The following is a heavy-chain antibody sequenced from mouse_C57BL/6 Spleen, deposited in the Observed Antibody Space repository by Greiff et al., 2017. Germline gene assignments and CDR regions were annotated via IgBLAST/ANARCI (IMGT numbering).Heavy chain of an antibody. CDR3: AREDYGSSYYYAMDH. CDR2: ISYDGSN. Sequence: EVQLVESGPGLVKPSQSLSLTCSVTGYSINSGYYWNWIRQFPGNKLEWMGYISYDGSNNYNPSLKNRISITRDTSKNQFFLKLNSVTTEDTATYYCAREDYGSSYYYAMDHWCQGTSVTVSS. V-gene: IGHV3-6*01. CDR1: GYSINSGYY. J-gene: IGHJ4*01. D-gene: IGHD1-1*01.